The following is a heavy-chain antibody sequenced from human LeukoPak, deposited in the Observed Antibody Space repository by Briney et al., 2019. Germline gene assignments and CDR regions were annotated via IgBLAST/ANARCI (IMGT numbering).Heavy chain of an antibody. J-gene: IGHJ4*02. D-gene: IGHD3-3*01. CDR1: GFTFSSYW. CDR3: ARDGGLRFLHY. CDR2: INSDGSST. V-gene: IGHV3-74*01. Sequence: QTGGSLRLSCAASGFTFSSYWMHWVRQAPGKGLVWVSRINSDGSSTNYADSVKGQFTISRDNAKNTLYLQMNSLRAEDTAVYYCARDGGLRFLHYWGQGTLVTVSS.